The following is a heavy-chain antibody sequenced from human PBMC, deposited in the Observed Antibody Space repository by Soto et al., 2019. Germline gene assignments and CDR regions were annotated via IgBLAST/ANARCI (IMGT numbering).Heavy chain of an antibody. V-gene: IGHV3-74*01. CDR2: INSDGSST. CDR1: GFTFSSYW. D-gene: IGHD6-6*01. CDR3: ARWGYDSSYYYYYYYGMDV. J-gene: IGHJ6*02. Sequence: GESLKISCAASGFTFSSYWMHWVRQAPGKGLVWVSRINSDGSSTSYADSVKGRFTISRDNAKNTLYLQMNSLRAEDTAVYYCARWGYDSSYYYYYYYGMDVWGQGTTVTVSS.